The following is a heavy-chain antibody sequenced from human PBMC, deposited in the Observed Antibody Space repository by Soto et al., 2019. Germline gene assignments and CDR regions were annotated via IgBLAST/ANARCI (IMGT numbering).Heavy chain of an antibody. CDR1: GFTVSTNY. CDR3: ARGFPSMTYYGEYYFDY. CDR2: FYSGGST. V-gene: IGHV3-53*01. Sequence: GGSLRLSCEAFGFTVSTNYMSWVRQTPGKGLEWVSVFYSGGSTFYADSVKGRFTISRDNSRNTLYLQMRSLRTEDTAVYYCARGFPSMTYYGEYYFDYWGQGTLVTVSS. J-gene: IGHJ4*02. D-gene: IGHD3-10*01.